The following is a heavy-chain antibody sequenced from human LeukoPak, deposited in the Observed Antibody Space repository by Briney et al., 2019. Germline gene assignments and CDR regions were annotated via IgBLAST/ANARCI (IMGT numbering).Heavy chain of an antibody. D-gene: IGHD6-13*01. Sequence: SQTLSLTCTVSGGSIGSGGYYWSWIRQHPGKGLEWIGYMYHSGSTYYNPSLKSRVTISGDTSKNQFSLKLSSVTAADTAVYYCARVLTYSSIYYMDVWGKGTTVTVSS. CDR1: GGSIGSGGYY. J-gene: IGHJ6*03. CDR2: MYHSGST. CDR3: ARVLTYSSIYYMDV. V-gene: IGHV4-31*03.